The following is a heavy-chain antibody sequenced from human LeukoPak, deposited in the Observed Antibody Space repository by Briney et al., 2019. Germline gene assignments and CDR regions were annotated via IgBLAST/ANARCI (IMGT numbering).Heavy chain of an antibody. J-gene: IGHJ4*02. Sequence: ASVKVSCKASGYTFTSYGISWVRQAPGQGLEWMGWISAYNGNTNYAQKLQGRVTMTTDTSTSTAYMELRSLRSDDTAVYYCARGNIVVVTATRPVDYWGQGTLVTVSS. CDR3: ARGNIVVVTATRPVDY. D-gene: IGHD2-21*02. CDR1: GYTFTSYG. CDR2: ISAYNGNT. V-gene: IGHV1-18*01.